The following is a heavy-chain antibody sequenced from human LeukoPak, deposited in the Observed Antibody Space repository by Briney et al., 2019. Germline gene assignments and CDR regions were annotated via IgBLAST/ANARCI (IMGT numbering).Heavy chain of an antibody. CDR2: INHSGST. V-gene: IGHV4-34*01. CDR1: GGSFSGYY. J-gene: IGHJ6*02. D-gene: IGHD3-22*01. CDR3: ARGRYYYDSSGYYRVHSYGMDV. Sequence: PSETLSLTCAVYGGSFSGYYWSWIRQPPGKGLEWIGEINHSGSTNYNPSLKSRVTISVDTSKNQFSLKLSSVTAADTAVYYCARGRYYYDSSGYYRVHSYGMDVWGQGTTVTVSS.